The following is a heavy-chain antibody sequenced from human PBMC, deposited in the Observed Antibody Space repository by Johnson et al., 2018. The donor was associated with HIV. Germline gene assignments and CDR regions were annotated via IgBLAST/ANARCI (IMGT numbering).Heavy chain of an antibody. J-gene: IGHJ3*02. Sequence: VQLVESGGGLVQPGGSLRLSCAASGFTFSSYAMHWVRQAPGKGLEWVAVISYDGSNKYYADSVKGRFTISRDNPRNTLYLQMNSLRAEDTAVYYCAREDPYDYSTGPDVFDIWGQGTMVTVSS. CDR1: GFTFSSYA. V-gene: IGHV3-30*04. CDR3: AREDPYDYSTGPDVFDI. D-gene: IGHD2-8*02. CDR2: ISYDGSNK.